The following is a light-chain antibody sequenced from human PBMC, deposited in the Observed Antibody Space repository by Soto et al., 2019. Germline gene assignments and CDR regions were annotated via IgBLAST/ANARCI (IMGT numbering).Light chain of an antibody. CDR1: QSVTTY. CDR2: DAS. J-gene: IGKJ5*01. V-gene: IGKV3-11*01. CDR3: QQRSNWPPSIT. Sequence: EIVMTQSPATLSLSPLEIATLSCMASQSVTTYLAWYQHKPGQAPRLLIYDASSRATGIPARFSGSGSGTDFTLTISSLEPEDFAVYYCQQRSNWPPSITFGQGTRLEN.